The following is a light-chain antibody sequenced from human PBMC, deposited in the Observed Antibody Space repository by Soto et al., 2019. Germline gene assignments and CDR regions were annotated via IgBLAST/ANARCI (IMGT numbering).Light chain of an antibody. V-gene: IGKV3-20*01. J-gene: IGKJ1*01. Sequence: EIVLTQSPGTLSLSPGERATLSCRASQSVSSNYLAWYQQKPGQAPRLLIYGASSRATGIPDRFSGSGSGTDFTLTISRLEPEDFAVYYCQQYDSSPWTFGQGTQGEIK. CDR1: QSVSSNY. CDR3: QQYDSSPWT. CDR2: GAS.